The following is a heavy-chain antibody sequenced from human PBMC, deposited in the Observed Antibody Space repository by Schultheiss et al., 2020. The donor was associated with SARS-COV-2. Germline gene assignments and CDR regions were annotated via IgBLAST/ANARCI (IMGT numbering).Heavy chain of an antibody. V-gene: IGHV4-59*02. J-gene: IGHJ6*02. D-gene: IGHD6-6*01. CDR1: GFTVSSNY. CDR2: IYHSGST. CDR3: ARDLRGSSSMDV. Sequence: GSLRLSCAASGFTVSSNYMSWVRQPPGKGLEWIGEIYHSGSTNYNPSLKSRVTISVDTSNNQFSLKLSSVTAAETAVYYCARDLRGSSSMDVWGQGTTVTVSS.